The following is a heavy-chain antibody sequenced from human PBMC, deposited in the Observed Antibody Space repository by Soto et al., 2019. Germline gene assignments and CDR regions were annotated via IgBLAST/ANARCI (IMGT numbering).Heavy chain of an antibody. CDR1: GFTFSSYG. CDR2: ISYDGSNK. D-gene: IGHD5-12*01. CDR3: AKVDSGYDLAGFFDY. Sequence: GGSLRLSCAASGFTFSSYGMHWVRQAPGKGLEWVAVISYDGSNKYYADSVKGRFTISRDNSKNTLYLQMNSLRAEDTAVYYCAKVDSGYDLAGFFDYWGQGTLVTVSS. V-gene: IGHV3-30*18. J-gene: IGHJ4*02.